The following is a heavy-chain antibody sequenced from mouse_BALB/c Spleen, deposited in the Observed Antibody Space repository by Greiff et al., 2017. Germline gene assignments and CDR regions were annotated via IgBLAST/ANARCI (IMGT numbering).Heavy chain of an antibody. Sequence: VQLQQSGAELARPGASVKLSCKASGYTFTSYWMQWVKQRPGQGLEWIGAIYPGDGDTRFTQKFKGKATLTADKSSSTAYMQLSSLASEDSAVYYCARDYYGSSRYYAMDYWGQGTSVTVSS. D-gene: IGHD1-1*01. V-gene: IGHV1-87*01. CDR3: ARDYYGSSRYYAMDY. CDR2: IYPGDGDT. J-gene: IGHJ4*01. CDR1: GYTFTSYW.